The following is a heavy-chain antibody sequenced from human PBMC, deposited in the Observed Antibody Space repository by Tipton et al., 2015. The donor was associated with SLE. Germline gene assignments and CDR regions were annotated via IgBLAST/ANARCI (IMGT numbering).Heavy chain of an antibody. CDR1: GGSVSSGSYY. CDR2: IYTSGST. D-gene: IGHD1-26*01. Sequence: TLSLTCTVSGGSVSSGSYYWSWIRQPAGKGLEWIGRIYTSGSTNYNPSLKSRVTISVDTSKNQFSLKLSSVTAADTAVYYCARLSGVRYAFDIWGQGTMVTVSS. J-gene: IGHJ3*02. CDR3: ARLSGVRYAFDI. V-gene: IGHV4-61*02.